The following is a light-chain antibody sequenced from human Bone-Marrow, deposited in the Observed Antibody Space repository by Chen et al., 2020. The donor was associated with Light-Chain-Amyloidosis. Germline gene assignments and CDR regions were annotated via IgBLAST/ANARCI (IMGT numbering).Light chain of an antibody. CDR3: QQYYSTPIT. J-gene: IGKJ5*01. V-gene: IGKV4-1*01. CDR2: WAS. Sequence: IVMTQSPDSLAVSLGERATINCKSSQSVLYSSNNNNYLAWYQHKPGQPPKLLIYWASTRQFGVPDRFSGSGSGTDFTLTISSLQAEDVAVYYCQQYYSTPITFGQGTRLEIK. CDR1: QSVLYSSNNNNY.